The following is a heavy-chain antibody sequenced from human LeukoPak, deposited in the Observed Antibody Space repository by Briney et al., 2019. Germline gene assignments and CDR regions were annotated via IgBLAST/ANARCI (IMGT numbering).Heavy chain of an antibody. CDR1: GGTFSSYA. J-gene: IGHJ4*02. D-gene: IGHD3-10*01. CDR2: IIPIFGTA. Sequence: SAKVSCKASGGTFSSYAISWVRQAPGQGLEWMGGIIPIFGTANYAQKFQGRVTITADESASTAYMELSSLRSEDTAVYYCARSTNSRPYYYGSGNYFDYWGQGTLVTVSS. CDR3: ARSTNSRPYYYGSGNYFDY. V-gene: IGHV1-69*13.